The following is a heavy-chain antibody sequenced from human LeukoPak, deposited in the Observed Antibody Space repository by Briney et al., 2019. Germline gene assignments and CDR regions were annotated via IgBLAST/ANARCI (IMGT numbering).Heavy chain of an antibody. CDR1: GFTFSNHG. J-gene: IGHJ6*04. Sequence: TGGSLRLSCAASGFTFSNHGMNWVRQAPGKGLEWVSGISGSGGRTYYADSVKGRFTISRDNAKNSLYLQMNSLRAEDTAVYYCAELGITMIGGVWGKGTTVTISS. D-gene: IGHD3-10*02. CDR3: AELGITMIGGV. CDR2: ISGSGGRT. V-gene: IGHV3-23*01.